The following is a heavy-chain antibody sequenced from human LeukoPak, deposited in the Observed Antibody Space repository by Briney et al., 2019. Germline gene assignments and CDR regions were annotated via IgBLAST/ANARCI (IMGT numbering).Heavy chain of an antibody. J-gene: IGHJ4*02. CDR3: ARDSSDILTGYYHF. CDR1: GSSFNDYY. CDR2: INPNSGRT. V-gene: IGHV1-2*02. D-gene: IGHD3-9*01. Sequence: ASVKVSCKTSGSSFNDYYLHWVRQAPGQGLEWMGWINPNSGRTHYAPKFQGRVTLTTDTSITTAYMELSSLISGDTALYYCARDSSDILTGYYHFWGQGTLVTVSS.